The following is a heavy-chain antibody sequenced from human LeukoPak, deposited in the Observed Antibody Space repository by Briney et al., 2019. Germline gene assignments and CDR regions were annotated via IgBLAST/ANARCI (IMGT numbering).Heavy chain of an antibody. J-gene: IGHJ4*02. Sequence: PGGSLRLSCAASGFTFSSHWMHWVRQAPGKGLEWVANIKLDGSEKNYVDSVKGRFTISRDNTKNSLYLQMNSLRAEDTAVFYCARDQYDTWSRRGNFDSWGQGTLVIVSS. CDR1: GFTFSSHW. D-gene: IGHD3-3*01. CDR2: IKLDGSEK. V-gene: IGHV3-7*03. CDR3: ARDQYDTWSRRGNFDS.